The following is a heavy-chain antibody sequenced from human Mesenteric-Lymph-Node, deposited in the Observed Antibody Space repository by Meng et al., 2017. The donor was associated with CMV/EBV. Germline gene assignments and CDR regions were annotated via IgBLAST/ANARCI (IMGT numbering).Heavy chain of an antibody. CDR1: GFIFSSYW. J-gene: IGHJ4*02. D-gene: IGHD3-16*01. CDR2: IKQDGSEK. Sequence: GESLKISCAASGFIFSSYWMSWVRQAPGKGLEWVANIKQDGSEKYYVDSLKGRFTISRDNAKNLVYLQINSLRVEDTAVYYCARDNYAWEYWGQGILVTVSS. V-gene: IGHV3-7*01. CDR3: ARDNYAWEY.